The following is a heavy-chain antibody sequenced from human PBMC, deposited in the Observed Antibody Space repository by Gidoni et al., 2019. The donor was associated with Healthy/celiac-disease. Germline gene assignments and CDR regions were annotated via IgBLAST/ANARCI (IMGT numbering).Heavy chain of an antibody. V-gene: IGHV5-51*01. Sequence: EVQLVQSGAEVKKPGESLKISCQGSGYSFTSYWIGWVRQWPGKGLEWMGCIYPGDSDTRYSPSFRGQVTILADKSISTAYLQWSSLKASGTAMYYCARHGAVAGTIDPLGQGTLFTVSS. CDR3: ARHGAVAGTIDP. D-gene: IGHD6-19*01. CDR1: GYSFTSYW. CDR2: IYPGDSDT. J-gene: IGHJ5*02.